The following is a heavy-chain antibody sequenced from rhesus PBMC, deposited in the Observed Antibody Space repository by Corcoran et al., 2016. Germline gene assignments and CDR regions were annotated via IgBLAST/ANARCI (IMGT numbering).Heavy chain of an antibody. J-gene: IGHJ4*01. D-gene: IGHD3-28*01. CDR3: EGDSGYYATFDY. CDR1: GGSISDDYY. CDR2: IYGSWGGT. Sequence: QVQLQESGPGLVKPSETLSLTCAVSGGSISDDYYWNWIRQPPGKGLEWIGYIYGSWGGTNYNPSLKNRVTISIDTSKNQFSLKLSSVTAADTAVYYCEGDSGYYATFDYWGQGVLVTVSS. V-gene: IGHV4-106*01.